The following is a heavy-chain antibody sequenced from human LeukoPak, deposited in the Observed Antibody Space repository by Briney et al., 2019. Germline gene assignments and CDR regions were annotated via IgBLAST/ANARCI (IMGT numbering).Heavy chain of an antibody. Sequence: GGSLRLSCAASGFTFSSYGMHWVRQAPGKGLEWVAVIWYDGSNKYYADSVKGRFTISRDNSKNTLYLQMNSLRAEDTAVYYCATDSYGYLYFDYWGQGTLVTVPS. CDR2: IWYDGSNK. CDR1: GFTFSSYG. CDR3: ATDSYGYLYFDY. V-gene: IGHV3-33*01. J-gene: IGHJ4*02. D-gene: IGHD5-18*01.